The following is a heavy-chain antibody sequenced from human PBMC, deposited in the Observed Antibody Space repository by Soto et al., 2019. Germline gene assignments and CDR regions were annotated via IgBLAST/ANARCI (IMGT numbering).Heavy chain of an antibody. CDR1: GGSIRSGGYY. CDR2: IYYSGST. J-gene: IGHJ6*02. Sequence: SETLSLTCTVSGGSIRSGGYYWSWIRQHPGKGLEWIGYIYYSGSTYYNPSLKSRVTISVDTSKNQFSLKLSSVTAADTAVYYCAREGLMQTYYYGMDVWGQGTTVTVSS. CDR3: AREGLMQTYYYGMDV. V-gene: IGHV4-31*03.